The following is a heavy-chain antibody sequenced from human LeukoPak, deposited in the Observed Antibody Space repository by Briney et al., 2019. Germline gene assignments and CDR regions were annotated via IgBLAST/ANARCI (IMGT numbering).Heavy chain of an antibody. J-gene: IGHJ4*02. V-gene: IGHV3-30*04. CDR3: AKDYYDSSGYFRVPHVFDY. Sequence: GGSLRLSCAASGFNFEAYSLHWVRQTSAKGLEWLALISSNGINVHYADSVKGRFIISRDNSKNTLYLQMNSLRAEDTAVYYCAKDYYDSSGYFRVPHVFDYWGQGTLVTVSS. CDR2: ISSNGINV. CDR1: GFNFEAYS. D-gene: IGHD3-22*01.